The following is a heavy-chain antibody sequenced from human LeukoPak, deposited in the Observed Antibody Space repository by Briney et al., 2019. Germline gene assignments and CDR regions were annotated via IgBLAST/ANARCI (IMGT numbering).Heavy chain of an antibody. CDR2: MNPNSGNT. CDR1: GYTFTSYA. J-gene: IGHJ5*02. V-gene: IGHV1-8*03. CDR3: ARPRRGSYHNWFDP. D-gene: IGHD1-26*01. Sequence: ASVKVSCTASGYTFTSYAINWVRQAPGQGLEWMGWMNPNSGNTGYAQKFQGRVTITRNTSISTAYMELSSLRSEDTAVYYCARPRRGSYHNWFDPWGQGTLVTVSS.